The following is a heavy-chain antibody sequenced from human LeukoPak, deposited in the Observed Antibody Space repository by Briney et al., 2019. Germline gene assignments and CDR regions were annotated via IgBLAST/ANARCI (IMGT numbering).Heavy chain of an antibody. CDR1: GFTFSSYA. J-gene: IGHJ4*02. D-gene: IGHD5-18*01. Sequence: GGSLRLSCAASGFTFSSYAMSWVRQAPGKGLEWVSAISGSGGSTYYADSVKGRFTISRDNAENSLYLQMNSLRAEDTAVYYCARDGGYSYGYYFDYWGQGTLVTVSS. V-gene: IGHV3-23*01. CDR3: ARDGGYSYGYYFDY. CDR2: ISGSGGST.